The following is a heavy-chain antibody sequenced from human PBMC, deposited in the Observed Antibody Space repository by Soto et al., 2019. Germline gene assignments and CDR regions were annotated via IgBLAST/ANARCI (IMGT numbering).Heavy chain of an antibody. D-gene: IGHD1-1*01. Sequence: SQTLSLTCAISGDSVSSNSAAWNWIRQSPSRGLEWLGRTYYRSKWYNDYAVSVKSRITINPDTSKNQFSLQLSSVTPEDTAVYYCAREAWKTNYYYYGMDVWGQGTKVTVSS. CDR2: TYYRSKWYN. CDR1: GDSVSSNSAA. CDR3: AREAWKTNYYYYGMDV. J-gene: IGHJ6*02. V-gene: IGHV6-1*01.